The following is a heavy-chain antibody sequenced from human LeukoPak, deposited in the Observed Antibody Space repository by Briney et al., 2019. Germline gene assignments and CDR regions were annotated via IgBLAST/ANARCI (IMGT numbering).Heavy chain of an antibody. CDR2: ISSSSSYI. CDR1: GFTFSSYS. J-gene: IGHJ3*02. V-gene: IGHV3-21*01. D-gene: IGHD3-9*01. CDR3: ARGPRQTGFDAFDI. Sequence: GGSLRLSCAASGFTFSSYSMNWVRQAPGKGLEWVSSISSSSSYIYYADSVKGRFTISRDNAKDSLYLQMNSLRAEDTAVYYCARGPRQTGFDAFDIWGQGTMVTVSS.